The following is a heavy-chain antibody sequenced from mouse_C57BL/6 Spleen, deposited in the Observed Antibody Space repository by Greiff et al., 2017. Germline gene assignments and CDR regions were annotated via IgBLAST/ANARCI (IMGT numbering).Heavy chain of an antibody. CDR1: GYTFTSYW. Sequence: QVQLKQPGAELVKPGASVKMSCKASGYTFTSYWLTWVKQRPGQGLEWIGDIYPGSGSTNYNEKFKSKATLTVDTSSSTAYMQLSSLTSEDSAVYCGARSRGSGYGFAYWGQGTLVTVSA. CDR3: ARSRGSGYGFAY. CDR2: IYPGSGST. J-gene: IGHJ3*01. D-gene: IGHD3-2*02. V-gene: IGHV1-55*01.